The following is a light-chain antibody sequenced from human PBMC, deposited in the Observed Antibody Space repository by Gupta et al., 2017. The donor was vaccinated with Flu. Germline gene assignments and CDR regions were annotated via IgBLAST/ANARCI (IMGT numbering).Light chain of an antibody. J-gene: IGLJ3*02. Sequence: SVLTQPPSASGTPGQTVTISCSGSSSNIESNSVYWYQQLPGTAPKLLIYKNDQRPSGVPDRISGSKSGTSASLAISGLRSEDEADYYCAAWDDSLSGWVSGGGTKVTVL. V-gene: IGLV1-47*01. CDR2: KND. CDR1: SSNIESNS. CDR3: AAWDDSLSGWV.